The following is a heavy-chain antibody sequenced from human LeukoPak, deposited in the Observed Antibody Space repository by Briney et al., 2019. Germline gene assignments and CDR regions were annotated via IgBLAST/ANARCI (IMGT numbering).Heavy chain of an antibody. D-gene: IGHD3-10*01. V-gene: IGHV3-48*04. CDR3: ARRYYYGSGSYWGFDY. Sequence: PGGSLRLSCAASGFTFSSYSMNWVRQAPGKGLEWVSSISSSGSTIYYADSVKGRFTISRDNAKNSLYLQMNSLRAEDTAVYYCARRYYYGSGSYWGFDYWGQGTLVTVSS. CDR2: ISSSGSTI. CDR1: GFTFSSYS. J-gene: IGHJ4*02.